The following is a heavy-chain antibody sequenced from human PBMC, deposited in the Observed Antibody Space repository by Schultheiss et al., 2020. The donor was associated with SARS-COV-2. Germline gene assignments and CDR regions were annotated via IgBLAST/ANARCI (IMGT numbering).Heavy chain of an antibody. J-gene: IGHJ4*02. V-gene: IGHV4-39*07. D-gene: IGHD4-17*01. Sequence: SETLSLTCTVSGGSISRSGYYWGWIRQSPGKGLEWIGSMFYTDNTYYNPPLKSRVTISADTSKNQFSLKLTSVTAADTAVYYCARLTYGDYSDYWGQGTLVTVSS. CDR2: MFYTDNT. CDR1: GGSISRSGYY. CDR3: ARLTYGDYSDY.